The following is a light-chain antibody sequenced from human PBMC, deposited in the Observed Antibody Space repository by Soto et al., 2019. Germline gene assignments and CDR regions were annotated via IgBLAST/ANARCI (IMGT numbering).Light chain of an antibody. CDR3: QQYYSSPYT. V-gene: IGKV4-1*01. CDR1: QSVSSRSNN. Sequence: DIVMTQSPDSLAVSLGERATINCKSSQSVSSRSNNVIWYQQKPGQPPKLLIYRASTREWGVPDRFSGSGSGTDFTLTISSLQSEEVAVYYCQQYYSSPYTFGQGNKLEIK. J-gene: IGKJ2*01. CDR2: RAS.